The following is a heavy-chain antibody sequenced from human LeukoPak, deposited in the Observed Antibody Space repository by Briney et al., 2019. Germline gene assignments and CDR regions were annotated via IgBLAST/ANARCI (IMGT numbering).Heavy chain of an antibody. D-gene: IGHD2-2*01. J-gene: IGHJ4*02. CDR1: GYSFTSYW. Sequence: GESLKISCQGSGYSFTSYWISWVRQMPGKGLEWMGRIDPSDSYTNYSPSFQGHVTISADKSISTAYLQWSSLKASDTAMYYCARAAVDCSSTSCYGRDDYWGQGTLVTVSS. CDR3: ARAAVDCSSTSCYGRDDY. CDR2: IDPSDSYT. V-gene: IGHV5-10-1*01.